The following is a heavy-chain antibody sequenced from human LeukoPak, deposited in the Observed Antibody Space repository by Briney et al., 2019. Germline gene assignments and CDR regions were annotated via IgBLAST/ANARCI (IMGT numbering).Heavy chain of an antibody. CDR1: GYTFTSYG. D-gene: IGHD5-24*01. V-gene: IGHV1-18*01. CDR3: ASASFGEMATRGAFDI. Sequence: ASVKVSCKASGYTFTSYGISWVRQAPGQGLEWMGWISAYNGNTNYAQKLQGRVTMTTDTSTSTAYMELGSLRSDDTAVYYCASASFGEMATRGAFDIWGQGTMVTVSS. CDR2: ISAYNGNT. J-gene: IGHJ3*02.